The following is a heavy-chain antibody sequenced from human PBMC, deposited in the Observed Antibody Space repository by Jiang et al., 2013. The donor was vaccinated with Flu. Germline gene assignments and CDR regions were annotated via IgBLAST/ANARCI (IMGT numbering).Heavy chain of an antibody. J-gene: IGHJ5*02. D-gene: IGHD6-6*01. CDR3: ARRDSSSGNWFDP. CDR2: IYPGDSDT. Sequence: SCKGSGYSFTNYWIGWVRQVPGKGLEWMGIIYPGDSDTRYSPSFQGQVTISADKSISTAYLQWSSLKASDTAMYYCARRDSSSGNWFDPWGQGTLVTVSS. V-gene: IGHV5-51*01. CDR1: GYSFTNYW.